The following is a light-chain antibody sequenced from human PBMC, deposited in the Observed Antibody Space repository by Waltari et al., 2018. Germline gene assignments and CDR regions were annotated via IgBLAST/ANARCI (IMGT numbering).Light chain of an antibody. J-gene: IGKJ2*01. V-gene: IGKV1-39*01. Sequence: DIQMTQSPSSLSVSVGDRVTITCRASQTVSDYLNWYQKQPGKAPKLLIYAASRLQRGVPSRFSGSGSGTDFTLSISSLQPEDFATYYCQQSYTMGYTFGQGTKLEIK. CDR1: QTVSDY. CDR2: AAS. CDR3: QQSYTMGYT.